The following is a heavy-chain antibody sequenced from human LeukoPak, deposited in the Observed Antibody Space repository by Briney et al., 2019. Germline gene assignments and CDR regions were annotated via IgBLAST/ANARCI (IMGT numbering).Heavy chain of an antibody. Sequence: GASVKVSCKASGYTFTSYAMHWVRQAPGQRLEWMGWINAGNGNTKYSQKFQGRVTITRDTSASTAYMELSSLRSEDTAVYYCARVKGDILTGYYTSPLDYWGQGTLVTVSS. CDR3: ARVKGDILTGYYTSPLDY. CDR1: GYTFTSYA. J-gene: IGHJ4*02. CDR2: INAGNGNT. D-gene: IGHD3-9*01. V-gene: IGHV1-3*01.